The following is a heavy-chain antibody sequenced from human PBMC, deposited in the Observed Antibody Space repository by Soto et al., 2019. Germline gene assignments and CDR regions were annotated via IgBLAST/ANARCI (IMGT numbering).Heavy chain of an antibody. J-gene: IGHJ6*02. D-gene: IGHD4-17*01. Sequence: PSETLSLTCTVSGGSLTTHYWTLIRQPPGKGLEWIGYISSIGSTNYNPSLNSRVSISLDTSRNQFSLTLYSMTAADTAVYYCASGGDYGGNSYYYAMDVWGQGTTVTVSS. CDR2: ISSIGST. CDR1: GGSLTTHY. CDR3: ASGGDYGGNSYYYAMDV. V-gene: IGHV4-59*11.